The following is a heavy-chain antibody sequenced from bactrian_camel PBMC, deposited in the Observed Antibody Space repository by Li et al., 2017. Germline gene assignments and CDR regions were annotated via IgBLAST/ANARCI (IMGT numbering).Heavy chain of an antibody. J-gene: IGHJ4*01. CDR3: TADRSTYCSEGYCLLSCALDPYNY. CDR1: GFTYSSYC. CDR2: IDSDGGT. D-gene: IGHD3*01. Sequence: VQLVESGGDLVRPGGSLRLSCLASGFTYSSYCMGWFRQAPGKGREGVALIDSDGGTSVADSLKGRFTISLDSANNTLYLEISRMEPEDTAMYYCTADRSTYCSEGYCLLSCALDPYNYRGQGTQVTVS. V-gene: IGHV3S26*01.